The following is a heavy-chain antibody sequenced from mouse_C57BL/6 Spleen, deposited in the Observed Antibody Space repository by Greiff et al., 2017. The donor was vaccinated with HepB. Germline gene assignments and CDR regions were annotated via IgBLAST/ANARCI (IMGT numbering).Heavy chain of an antibody. D-gene: IGHD3-1*01. CDR3: ARSGHLGFAY. V-gene: IGHV1-26*01. CDR2: INPNNGGT. CDR1: GYTFTDYY. Sequence: EVQLQQSGPELVKPGASVKISCKASGYTFTDYYMNWVKQSHGKSLEWIGDINPNNGGTSYNQKFKGKATLTVDKSSSTAYMELRSLTSEDSAVYYCARSGHLGFAYWGQGTLVTVSA. J-gene: IGHJ3*01.